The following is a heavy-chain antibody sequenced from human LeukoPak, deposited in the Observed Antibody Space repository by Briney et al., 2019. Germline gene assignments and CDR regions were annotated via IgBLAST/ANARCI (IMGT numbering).Heavy chain of an antibody. J-gene: IGHJ4*01. V-gene: IGHV3-30*18. D-gene: IGHD5-18*01. Sequence: PGGSLRLSCAASGFTFNNYAMNWVRQVPGKGLEWVALISYDSKNKNYADSVRGRFTVSRDDSRNTLYLQMDNLRGEDTAVYHCAKDGYSYAYSYFDSWGHGTLVTVSS. CDR1: GFTFNNYA. CDR2: ISYDSKNK. CDR3: AKDGYSYAYSYFDS.